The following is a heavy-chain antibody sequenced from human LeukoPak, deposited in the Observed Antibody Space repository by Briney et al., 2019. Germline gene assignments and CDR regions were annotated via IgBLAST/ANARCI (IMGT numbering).Heavy chain of an antibody. Sequence: ASVKVSCKASGYTFTGYYMHWVRQAPGQGLEWMGWISAYNGNTNYAQKLQGRVTMTTDTSTSTAYMELSSLRSEDTAVYYCARGPSGGDYRGPYYFDYWGQGTLVTVSS. CDR2: ISAYNGNT. CDR3: ARGPSGGDYRGPYYFDY. CDR1: GYTFTGYY. D-gene: IGHD4-17*01. V-gene: IGHV1-18*04. J-gene: IGHJ4*02.